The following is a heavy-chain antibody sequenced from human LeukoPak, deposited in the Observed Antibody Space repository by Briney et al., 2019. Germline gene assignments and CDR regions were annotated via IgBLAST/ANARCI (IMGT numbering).Heavy chain of an antibody. CDR3: ARTAARRPD. V-gene: IGHV3-48*01. CDR1: GFTFSIYW. J-gene: IGHJ4*02. Sequence: GRSLRLSCAVSGFTFSIYWMHWVRQAPGKGLEWVSYISSSSSTIYYADSVKGRFTISRDNAKNSPYLQMNSRRAEDTAVYYCARTAARRPDWGQGTLVTVSS. D-gene: IGHD6-6*01. CDR2: ISSSSSTI.